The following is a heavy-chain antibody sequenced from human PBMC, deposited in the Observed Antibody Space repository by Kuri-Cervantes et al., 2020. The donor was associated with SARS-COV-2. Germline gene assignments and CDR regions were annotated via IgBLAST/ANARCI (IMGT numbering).Heavy chain of an antibody. Sequence: ASVKVSCKASGYTFTSYGISWVRQAPGQGLEWMGWISAYNGNTNYAQKLQGRVTMTTDTSTSTVYMELRSLRSDDTAVYYCAREANGYCSSTSCLPDYWGQGTLVTVSS. CDR2: ISAYNGNT. D-gene: IGHD2-2*01. J-gene: IGHJ4*02. CDR1: GYTFTSYG. CDR3: AREANGYCSSTSCLPDY. V-gene: IGHV1-18*01.